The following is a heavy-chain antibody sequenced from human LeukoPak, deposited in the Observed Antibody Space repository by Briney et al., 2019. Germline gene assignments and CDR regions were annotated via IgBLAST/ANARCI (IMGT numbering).Heavy chain of an antibody. D-gene: IGHD2-21*01. CDR1: GYSFTDYY. Sequence: PRASVKVSCKASGYSFTDYYMHWVRQAPGQGLEWMGWINLNSGDIKSAQKFQGRVTMTRDTSITTVYMEVTWLTSDDTAIYYCARADRLPGGPYLIGPWGQGTLVTVSS. CDR3: ARADRLPGGPYLIGP. V-gene: IGHV1-2*02. J-gene: IGHJ4*02. CDR2: INLNSGDI.